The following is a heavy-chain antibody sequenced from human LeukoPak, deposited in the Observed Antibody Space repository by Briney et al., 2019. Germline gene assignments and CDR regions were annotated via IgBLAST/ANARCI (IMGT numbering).Heavy chain of an antibody. CDR3: ARVKRDIVATTYTGLLDAFDI. CDR2: ISSSSSYI. D-gene: IGHD5-12*01. Sequence: GGSLRLSCAASGFTFSSYSMNWVRQAPGKGLEWVSSISSSSSYIYYADSVKGRFTISRDNAKNSLYLQMNSLRAEDTAVYYCARVKRDIVATTYTGLLDAFDIWGQGTMVTVSS. J-gene: IGHJ3*02. CDR1: GFTFSSYS. V-gene: IGHV3-21*01.